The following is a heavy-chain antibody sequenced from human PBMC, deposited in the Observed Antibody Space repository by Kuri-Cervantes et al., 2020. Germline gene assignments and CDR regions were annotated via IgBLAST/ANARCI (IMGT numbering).Heavy chain of an antibody. CDR1: GFTFSSYA. CDR2: ISGSGGST. J-gene: IGHJ4*02. V-gene: IGHV3-23*01. D-gene: IGHD2-8*01. CDR3: ARGTLYCANGVCYPFDY. Sequence: GESLKISCAASGFTFSSYAMSWVSQAPGKGLEWVSAISGSGGSTYYADSVKGRFTISRDNAKNSLYLQMNSLRAEDTALYYCARGTLYCANGVCYPFDYWGQGTLVTVSS.